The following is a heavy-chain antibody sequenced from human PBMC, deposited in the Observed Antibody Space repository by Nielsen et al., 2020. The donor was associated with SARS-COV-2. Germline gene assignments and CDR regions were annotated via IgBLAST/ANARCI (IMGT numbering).Heavy chain of an antibody. CDR1: GFTFSSYA. CDR3: AKSEESQKRISVVRGIIKTPPPFDY. CDR2: ISGSGGRT. V-gene: IGHV3-23*01. Sequence: GESLKISCAASGFTFSSYAMNWVRQAPGKGLEWVSSISGSGGRTYYADSVTGRFTISRDNSMNTLYLQMNSLRAEDTAVYYCAKSEESQKRISVVRGIIKTPPPFDYWGQGTLVTVSS. D-gene: IGHD3-10*01. J-gene: IGHJ4*02.